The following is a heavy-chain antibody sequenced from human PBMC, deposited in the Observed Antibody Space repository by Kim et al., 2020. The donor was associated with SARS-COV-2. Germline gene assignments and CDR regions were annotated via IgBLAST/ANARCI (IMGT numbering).Heavy chain of an antibody. J-gene: IGHJ3*01. D-gene: IGHD3-16*01. CDR2: IWHDGSNK. V-gene: IGHV3-33*03. Sequence: GGSLRLSCAASGFTFGIYGMHWVRQAPGKGLDWVAVIWHDGSNKHYGDPVKGRFTISRDNSKNTLYLQMNSLRVEDTAVYYCVCRGDIEAPDVWGQGTMVTVSS. CDR1: GFTFGIYG. CDR3: VCRGDIEAPDV.